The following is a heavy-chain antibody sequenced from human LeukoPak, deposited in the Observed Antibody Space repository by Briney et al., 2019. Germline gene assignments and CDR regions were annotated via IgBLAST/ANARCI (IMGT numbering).Heavy chain of an antibody. CDR1: GFTFDDYA. CDR3: AKDTQGMTGGFDY. Sequence: GGSLRLSRAASGFTFDDYAMHWVRQAPGKGLEWVSGINWNSGTIGYADSVKGRFTISRDNAKNSLYLQVSSLRTEDTALYYCAKDTQGMTGGFDYWGQGTLVTVSS. CDR2: INWNSGTI. D-gene: IGHD4-23*01. V-gene: IGHV3-9*01. J-gene: IGHJ4*02.